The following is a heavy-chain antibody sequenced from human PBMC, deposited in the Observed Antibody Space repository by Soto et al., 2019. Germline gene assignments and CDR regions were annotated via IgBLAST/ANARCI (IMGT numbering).Heavy chain of an antibody. CDR3: ARDYPYSYDNSGYSGYFDY. J-gene: IGHJ4*02. CDR2: IASSGST. D-gene: IGHD3-22*01. CDR1: GGSINTGGYF. V-gene: IGHV4-31*03. Sequence: SETLSLTCTVSGGSINTGGYFWTWIRQHPGKGLEWIGYIASSGSTYYNPSLKGRLTIAADTSENQFSLRLTSVTAADTAVYYCARDYPYSYDNSGYSGYFDYWGQGTPVPVSS.